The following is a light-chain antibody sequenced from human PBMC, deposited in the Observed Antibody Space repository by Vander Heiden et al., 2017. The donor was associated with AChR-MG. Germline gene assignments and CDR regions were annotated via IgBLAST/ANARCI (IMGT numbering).Light chain of an antibody. V-gene: IGKV4-1*01. Sequence: DIVMTQSPDSLAVSLGERATINRKSSQSVLYSPPNKNYLAWNQQKPGQPPKLLIYWTSTRETGVPDRFSGSGSGTDFTLTSSSLQAEDVAVYYCQQYYTSPRWTFGQGTKVEIK. CDR1: QSVLYSPPNKNY. J-gene: IGKJ1*01. CDR3: QQYYTSPRWT. CDR2: WTS.